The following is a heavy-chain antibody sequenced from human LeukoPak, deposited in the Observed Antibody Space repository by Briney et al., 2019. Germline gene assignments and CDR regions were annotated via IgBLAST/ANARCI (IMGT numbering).Heavy chain of an antibody. CDR3: AKDRCSSWDLDI. CDR1: GYTFTSYY. Sequence: ASVKVSCKASGYTFTSYYMHWVRQAPGQGLEWMGIINPTDIITNYAQKFQGRVTMTRDTSTSTVYMELSSLRSEDTAVYYCAKDRCSSWDLDIWGQGTMVTVSS. CDR2: INPTDIIT. D-gene: IGHD6-13*01. V-gene: IGHV1-46*01. J-gene: IGHJ3*02.